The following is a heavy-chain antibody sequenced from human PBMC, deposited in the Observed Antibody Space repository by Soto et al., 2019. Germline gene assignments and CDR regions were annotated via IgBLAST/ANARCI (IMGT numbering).Heavy chain of an antibody. CDR1: GVTFSSYG. Sequence: GGSLRLSCAASGVTFSSYGMHWVRQAPGKGLELVAVIWHDGSNKYYADSVQGRFTISRDNSNNTLYLQMNSLRAEDTAVYYCARALLQQLVYHDDMDVWGQGTTVTVSS. CDR3: ARALLQQLVYHDDMDV. V-gene: IGHV3-33*01. CDR2: IWHDGSNK. J-gene: IGHJ6*02. D-gene: IGHD6-13*01.